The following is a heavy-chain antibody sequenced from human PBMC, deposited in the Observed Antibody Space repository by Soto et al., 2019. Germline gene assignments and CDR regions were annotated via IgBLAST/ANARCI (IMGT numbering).Heavy chain of an antibody. CDR3: AHSEYVYGLGAFDS. V-gene: IGHV2-5*01. D-gene: IGHD3-16*01. Sequence: QITLKESGPTLVKPTQTLTLTCTFSGFSITSSGVTVGWIRQPPGKALEWLALIDWNDDKRYSPSLKSRLTITKDTSKNQVVLTTTNMGPVDTATYFCAHSEYVYGLGAFDSWGQGTLVTVSS. CDR1: GFSITSSGVT. CDR2: IDWNDDK. J-gene: IGHJ4*02.